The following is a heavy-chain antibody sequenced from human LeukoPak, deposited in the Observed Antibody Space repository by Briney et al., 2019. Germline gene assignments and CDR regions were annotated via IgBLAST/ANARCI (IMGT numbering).Heavy chain of an antibody. CDR3: ARKVAAANPVDY. V-gene: IGHV3-74*01. Sequence: GGSLRLSCAASGFTLSAHWIHWVRQAPGKGLVWVSRITPDGGRTNYADSVRGRFTISRDNANNSLYLQMNGLRAGDTAVYYCARKVAAANPVDYWGQGTLVTVSS. CDR2: ITPDGGRT. CDR1: GFTLSAHW. D-gene: IGHD6-13*01. J-gene: IGHJ4*02.